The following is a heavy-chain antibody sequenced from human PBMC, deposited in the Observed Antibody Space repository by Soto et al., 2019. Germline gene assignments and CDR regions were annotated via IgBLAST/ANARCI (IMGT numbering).Heavy chain of an antibody. V-gene: IGHV3-30-3*01. CDR1: GFTFSSYA. CDR3: ARGSIAVAGTWAYYFDY. CDR2: ISYDGSNK. Sequence: QVQLVESGGGVVQPGRSLRLSCAASGFTFSSYAMHWVRQAPGKGLEWVAVISYDGSNKYYADSVKGRFTISRDNSKNTLYLQMNSLRAEDTAVYYCARGSIAVAGTWAYYFDYWGQGTLVTVSS. J-gene: IGHJ4*02. D-gene: IGHD6-19*01.